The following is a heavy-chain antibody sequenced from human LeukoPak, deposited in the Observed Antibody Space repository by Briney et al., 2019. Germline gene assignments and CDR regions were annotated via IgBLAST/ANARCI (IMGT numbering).Heavy chain of an antibody. D-gene: IGHD6-19*01. J-gene: IGHJ4*02. V-gene: IGHV1-2*04. Sequence: ASVKVSCKASGYTFTGYYMHWVRQAPGQGLEWMGWINPNSGGTNYAQKLQGWVTMTRDTSISTAYMELSRLRSDDTAVYYCARGVAVAARYYFDYWGQGTLVTVSS. CDR2: INPNSGGT. CDR3: ARGVAVAARYYFDY. CDR1: GYTFTGYY.